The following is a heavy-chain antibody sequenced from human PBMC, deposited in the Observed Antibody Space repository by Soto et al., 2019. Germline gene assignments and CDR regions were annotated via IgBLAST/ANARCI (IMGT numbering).Heavy chain of an antibody. CDR3: ARLGGSYAVPHFDY. V-gene: IGHV4-59*08. CDR1: GGSINHYC. D-gene: IGHD1-26*01. J-gene: IGHJ4*02. CDR2: IYYSGTTT. Sequence: QVQLQESGPGLVMPTETLSLTCTVSGGSINHYCWTWIRQPPGKGLEWMGYIYYSGTTTNYNPSLKSRVTLSVDTSKNQFSLKLSSVTAADTAVYFCARLGGSYAVPHFDYWGQGTLVTVSS.